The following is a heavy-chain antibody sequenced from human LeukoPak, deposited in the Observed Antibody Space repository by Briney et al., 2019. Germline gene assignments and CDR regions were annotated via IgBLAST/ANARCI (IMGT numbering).Heavy chain of an antibody. CDR1: GFTFSGAW. CDR3: VGYSGSYQRGLDY. J-gene: IGHJ4*02. CDR2: IREDGTEK. V-gene: IGHV3-7*01. D-gene: IGHD1-26*01. Sequence: GGSLRLSCTASGFTFSGAWMTWVRQAPGKGLEWVANIREDGTEKNYVDSVKGRFTISRDNAKNSLYLQMNSLRAEDTAVYYCVGYSGSYQRGLDYWGQGTLVTVSS.